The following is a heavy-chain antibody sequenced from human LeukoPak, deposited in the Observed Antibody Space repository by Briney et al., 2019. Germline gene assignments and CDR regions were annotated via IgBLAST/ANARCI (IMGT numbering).Heavy chain of an antibody. CDR3: ATMTTVIMGGYYYGMDV. CDR2: IYSSGNS. Sequence: PGGSLRLSCAGSGLTVSSNYMRWVRQAPGKGLEWVSIIYSSGNSYYADSVKGRFTISRDNSKNTLYLQMNSLRAEDTAVYYCATMTTVIMGGYYYGMDVWGQGTTVTVSS. D-gene: IGHD4-17*01. V-gene: IGHV3-53*01. J-gene: IGHJ6*02. CDR1: GLTVSSNY.